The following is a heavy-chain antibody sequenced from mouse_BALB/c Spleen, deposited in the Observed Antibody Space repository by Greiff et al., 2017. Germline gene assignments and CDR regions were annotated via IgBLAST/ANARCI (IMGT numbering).Heavy chain of an antibody. V-gene: IGHV1-5*01. CDR1: GYSFTSYW. Sequence: EVQLQESGTVLARPGASVKMSCKASGYSFTSYWMHWVKQRPGQGLEWIGAIYPGNSDTSYNQKFKGKAKLTAVTSASTAYMELSSLTNEDSAVYYCTRPSMITGAMDYWGQGTSVTVSS. D-gene: IGHD2-4*01. J-gene: IGHJ4*01. CDR2: IYPGNSDT. CDR3: TRPSMITGAMDY.